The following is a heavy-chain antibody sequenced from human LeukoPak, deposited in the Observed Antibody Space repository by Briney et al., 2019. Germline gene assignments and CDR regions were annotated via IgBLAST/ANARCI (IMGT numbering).Heavy chain of an antibody. V-gene: IGHV4-39*01. D-gene: IGHD3-10*01. Sequence: PSETLSLTCTVSGDSIITSTYYWGWIRQPPGKGLEWIGTIYYNGNTYHNPSVKSRFTISVDRAKNQFSLKLSSVTAADTAVYYCARHLIVMVRGVITDYFDYWGQGTLVSVSS. CDR1: GDSIITSTYY. CDR2: IYYNGNT. CDR3: ARHLIVMVRGVITDYFDY. J-gene: IGHJ4*02.